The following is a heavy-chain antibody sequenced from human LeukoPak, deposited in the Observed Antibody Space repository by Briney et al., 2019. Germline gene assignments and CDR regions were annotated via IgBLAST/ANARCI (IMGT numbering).Heavy chain of an antibody. Sequence: GASVKVSCKASGYTFPSYFMHWVRQAPGQGLEWMGWINPNSGGTNYAQKFQGWVTMTRDTSISTAYMELSRLRSDDTAVYYCARDRYYYDSSGYSHWGQGTLVTVSS. J-gene: IGHJ4*02. CDR3: ARDRYYYDSSGYSH. D-gene: IGHD3-22*01. V-gene: IGHV1-2*04. CDR1: GYTFPSYF. CDR2: INPNSGGT.